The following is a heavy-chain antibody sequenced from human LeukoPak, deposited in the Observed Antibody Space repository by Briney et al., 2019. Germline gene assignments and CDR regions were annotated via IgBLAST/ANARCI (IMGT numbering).Heavy chain of an antibody. Sequence: AGGSLRLSCAASGFSFSDYSMNWVRQAPGKGLEWVSSITISSSIIYYADSVKGRFTISRDNAKNSLFLQMNSLRAEDTAVYYCARDLSDDYSLDYWGQGTLVSVSS. V-gene: IGHV3-21*01. J-gene: IGHJ4*02. CDR1: GFSFSDYS. CDR3: ARDLSDDYSLDY. D-gene: IGHD3-16*01. CDR2: ITISSSII.